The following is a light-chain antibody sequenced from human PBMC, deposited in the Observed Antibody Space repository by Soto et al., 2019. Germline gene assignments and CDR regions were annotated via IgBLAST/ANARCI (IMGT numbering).Light chain of an antibody. CDR1: QTVRKN. CDR2: GAS. Sequence: EIVMTQSPATLSVSPGERATVSCRASQTVRKNLAWYRQKPGQAPRLLIHGASTRATNVPARFSGSGSGTGFTLTISSLQSEDFAVYYCQQYDTCPRTFGQGTKVEI. J-gene: IGKJ1*01. V-gene: IGKV3-15*01. CDR3: QQYDTCPRT.